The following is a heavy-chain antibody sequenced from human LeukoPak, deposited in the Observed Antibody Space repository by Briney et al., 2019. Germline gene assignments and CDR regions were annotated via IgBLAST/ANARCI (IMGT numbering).Heavy chain of an antibody. V-gene: IGHV3-23*01. Sequence: GGSLRLSCAASGFTFSSYAMIWVRQAPGKGLEWVSAISGSGGSTYYADSVKGRFTISRDNSENTLYLQMNSLRAEDTAVYYCAKDLNGYDNPLDAFDIWGQGTMVTASS. CDR3: AKDLNGYDNPLDAFDI. D-gene: IGHD3-22*01. CDR2: ISGSGGST. J-gene: IGHJ3*02. CDR1: GFTFSSYA.